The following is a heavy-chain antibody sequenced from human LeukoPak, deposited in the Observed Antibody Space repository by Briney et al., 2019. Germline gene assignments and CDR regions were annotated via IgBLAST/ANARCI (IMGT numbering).Heavy chain of an antibody. D-gene: IGHD5-18*01. Sequence: GGSLRLSCAASGFTFSSYWMHWVRQVPGKGLVWVSRINSDGSSVSYADSVKGRFTISRDNAKNTLYLQMNSLRAEDTAVYYCAKHPGYGWNWFDPWGQGTLVTVSS. CDR2: INSDGSSV. CDR3: AKHPGYGWNWFDP. CDR1: GFTFSSYW. J-gene: IGHJ5*02. V-gene: IGHV3-74*01.